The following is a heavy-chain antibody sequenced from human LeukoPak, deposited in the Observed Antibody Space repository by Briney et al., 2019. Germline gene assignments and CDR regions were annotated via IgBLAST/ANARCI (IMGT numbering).Heavy chain of an antibody. Sequence: SETLPLTCTVSGGSVSSGSYYWSWIRLHPGKGLEWIGYIYYSGSTNYNPSLKSRVTISVDTSKNQFSLKLSSVTAADTAVYYCARVLVATIRGFDYWGQGTLVTVSS. CDR2: IYYSGST. D-gene: IGHD5-12*01. CDR1: GGSVSSGSYY. V-gene: IGHV4-61*01. J-gene: IGHJ4*02. CDR3: ARVLVATIRGFDY.